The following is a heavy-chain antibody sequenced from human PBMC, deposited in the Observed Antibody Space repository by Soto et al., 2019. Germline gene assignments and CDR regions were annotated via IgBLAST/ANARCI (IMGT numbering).Heavy chain of an antibody. CDR2: IYYSGST. CDR1: GGSISSSSYY. Sequence: PSETLSLTCTVSGGSISSSSYYWGWIRQPPGKGLEWIGSIYYSGSTYYNPSLKSRVTISVDTSKNQFSLKLSSVKAEDTAVYYCERHDRFLEWVLSHKYYYYMDVWGKVTTVTVSS. V-gene: IGHV4-39*01. CDR3: ERHDRFLEWVLSHKYYYYMDV. D-gene: IGHD3-3*01. J-gene: IGHJ6*03.